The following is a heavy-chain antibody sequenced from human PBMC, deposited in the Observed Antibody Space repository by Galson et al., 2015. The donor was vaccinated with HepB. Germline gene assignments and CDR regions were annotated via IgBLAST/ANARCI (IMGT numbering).Heavy chain of an antibody. Sequence: SPRLSCAASGFTFSSYAMHWVRQAPGKGLEWVAVISYDGSNKYYADSVKGRFTISRDNSKNTLYLQMNSLRAEDTAVYYCATTSSESKGDYYGMDVWGQGTTVTVSS. CDR3: ATTSSESKGDYYGMDV. CDR2: ISYDGSNK. CDR1: GFTFSSYA. J-gene: IGHJ6*02. D-gene: IGHD2-2*01. V-gene: IGHV3-30*04.